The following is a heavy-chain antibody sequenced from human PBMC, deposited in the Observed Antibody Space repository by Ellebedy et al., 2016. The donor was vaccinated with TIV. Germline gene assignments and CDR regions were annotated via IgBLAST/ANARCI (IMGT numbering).Heavy chain of an antibody. V-gene: IGHV3-30-3*01. Sequence: GESLKISCAASGFTFSSYAMHWVRQAQGKGLEWVAVISYDGSNKYYADSVKGRFTISRDNSKNTLYLQMNSLRAEDTAVYYCARAMVRGVPVFDYWGQGTLVTVSS. D-gene: IGHD3-10*01. J-gene: IGHJ4*02. CDR3: ARAMVRGVPVFDY. CDR2: ISYDGSNK. CDR1: GFTFSSYA.